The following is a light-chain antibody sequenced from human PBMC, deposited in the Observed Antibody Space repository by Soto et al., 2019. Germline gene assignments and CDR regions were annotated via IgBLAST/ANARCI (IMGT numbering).Light chain of an antibody. CDR2: GAS. CDR1: QSVSSY. CDR3: QQYGSSPST. V-gene: IGKV3-20*01. Sequence: EIVLTQSPGTLSLSPGERATLSCRASQSVSSYLAWYQQKPGQAPRLLFYGASSRATGIPDRFSGSGSETDFTLTISRLEPEDFAVYYCQQYGSSPSTFGQGTTLEIK. J-gene: IGKJ2*01.